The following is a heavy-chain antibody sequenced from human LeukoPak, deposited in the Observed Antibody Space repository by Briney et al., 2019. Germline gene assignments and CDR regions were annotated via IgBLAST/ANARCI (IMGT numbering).Heavy chain of an antibody. D-gene: IGHD2-21*02. CDR2: INQDGSEK. V-gene: IGHV3-7*01. J-gene: IGHJ4*02. Sequence: GGSLRLSCAASGFTFSSYSMNWVRQAPGKGLEWVANINQDGSEKYYLDSVRGRFTISRDNAKNSLYLQMNSLGAEDTAVYYCARGWVTAIDFWGQGTLVTVSS. CDR3: ARGWVTAIDF. CDR1: GFTFSSYS.